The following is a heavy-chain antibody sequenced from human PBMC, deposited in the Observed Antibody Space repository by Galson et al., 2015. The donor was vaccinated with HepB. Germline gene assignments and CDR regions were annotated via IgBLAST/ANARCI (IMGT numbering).Heavy chain of an antibody. CDR1: GGTFSSYA. J-gene: IGHJ5*02. CDR2: IIPIFGTA. Sequence: SVKVSCKASGGTFSSYAISWVRQAPGQGLEWMGGIIPIFGTANYAQKFQGRVTITADKSTSTAYMELSSLRSEDTAVYYCARAPDPDYDILTGYYIPFDPWGQGTLVTVSS. V-gene: IGHV1-69*06. CDR3: ARAPDPDYDILTGYYIPFDP. D-gene: IGHD3-9*01.